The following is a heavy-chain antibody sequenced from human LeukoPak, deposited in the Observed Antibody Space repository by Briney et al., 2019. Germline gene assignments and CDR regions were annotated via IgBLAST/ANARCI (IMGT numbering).Heavy chain of an antibody. V-gene: IGHV3-23*01. Sequence: SGGSLGLSCAASGFTFSSYAMTWVRQAPGKGLEWVSAISGSGGSTYYADSVKGRFTISRDNSKNTLYLQMNSLRAEDTAVYYCAKGEVYARVGYWGQGTLVTVSS. CDR3: AKGEVYARVGY. J-gene: IGHJ4*02. D-gene: IGHD2-8*01. CDR1: GFTFSSYA. CDR2: ISGSGGST.